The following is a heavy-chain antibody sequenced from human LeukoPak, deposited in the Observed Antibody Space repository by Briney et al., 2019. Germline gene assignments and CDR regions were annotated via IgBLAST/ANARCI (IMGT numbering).Heavy chain of an antibody. CDR3: ARRVVVVATGYYHYGLDV. CDR1: GYTFTGYY. CDR2: INPNSGDT. V-gene: IGHV1-2*02. J-gene: IGHJ6*02. D-gene: IGHD2-15*01. Sequence: ASVKVSCKASGYTFTGYYMHWVRQAPGQGLEWMGWINPNSGDTNYEQKFQGRVTMTRDTSTSTAYMELRSLRSDDTAVYYCARRVVVVATGYYHYGLDVWGQGTTVTVSS.